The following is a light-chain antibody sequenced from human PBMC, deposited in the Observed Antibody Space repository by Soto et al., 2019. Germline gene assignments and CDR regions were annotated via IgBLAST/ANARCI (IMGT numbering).Light chain of an antibody. CDR1: QSVSSK. CDR3: ELYSGWPWA. J-gene: IGKJ5*01. V-gene: IGKV3-15*01. Sequence: EIVITQSPATLSVSPGEGATLSCRASQSVSSKLAWYQQKPGQAPRLLIYGASTRATGIPARFSGSGSGTECTLINGCLRSEDSAVYYCELYSGWPWAFGPGTRVEIK. CDR2: GAS.